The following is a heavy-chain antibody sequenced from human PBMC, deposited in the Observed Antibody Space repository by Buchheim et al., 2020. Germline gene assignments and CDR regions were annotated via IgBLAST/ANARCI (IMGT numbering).Heavy chain of an antibody. J-gene: IGHJ2*01. CDR2: IKQDGSEK. CDR1: GFTFSSYW. Sequence: EVQLVESGGGLVQPGGSLRLSCAASGFTFSSYWMSWVRQAPGKGLEWVANIKQDGSEKYYVDSVKGRFTISRDNAKNSLYLQMNSLRAEDTAVYYCARISGTTVTIEAVGWYFDLWGRGTL. D-gene: IGHD4-17*01. V-gene: IGHV3-7*01. CDR3: ARISGTTVTIEAVGWYFDL.